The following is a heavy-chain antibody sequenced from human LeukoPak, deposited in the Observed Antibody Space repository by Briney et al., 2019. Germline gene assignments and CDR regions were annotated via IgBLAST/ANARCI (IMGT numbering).Heavy chain of an antibody. D-gene: IGHD3-22*01. V-gene: IGHV3-23*01. CDR3: AKDRHYQSNVLGY. CDR2: MSSSDDGR. J-gene: IGHJ4*02. Sequence: SGGSLRLSCATSGFSFSSYAMNWVRQAPGKGLEWVSAMSSSDDGRYYAASVKGRVTISRDNSKSTLYLQMNSLRAEDTAVYYCAKDRHYQSNVLGYWGQETLVTVSS. CDR1: GFSFSSYA.